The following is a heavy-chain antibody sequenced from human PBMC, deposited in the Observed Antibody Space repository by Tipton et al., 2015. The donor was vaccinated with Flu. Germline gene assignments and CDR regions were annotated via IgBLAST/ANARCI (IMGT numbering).Heavy chain of an antibody. CDR3: ARDLGVAVAGTGGFQH. V-gene: IGHV4-61*02. D-gene: IGHD6-19*01. CDR1: GGSISSGSYY. J-gene: IGHJ1*01. CDR2: IYTSGST. Sequence: LSLTCTVSGGSISSGSYYWSWIRQPAGKGLEWIGRIYTSGSTNYNPSLKSRVTISVDTSKNQFSLKLSSVTAADTAVYYCARDLGVAVAGTGGFQHWGQGTLVTVSS.